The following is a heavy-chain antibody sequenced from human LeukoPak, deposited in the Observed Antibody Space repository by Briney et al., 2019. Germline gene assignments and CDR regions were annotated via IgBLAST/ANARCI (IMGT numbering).Heavy chain of an antibody. Sequence: PGGSLRLSCAASGFSFDTYAMHWVRQAPGKGLEWVAVISYDGSNKYYADSVKGRFTISRDNSKNTLYLQMNSLRAEDTAVYYCAAPHVDTFGYWGQGTLVTVSS. CDR1: GFSFDTYA. V-gene: IGHV3-30*03. CDR2: ISYDGSNK. CDR3: AAPHVDTFGY. D-gene: IGHD5-18*01. J-gene: IGHJ4*02.